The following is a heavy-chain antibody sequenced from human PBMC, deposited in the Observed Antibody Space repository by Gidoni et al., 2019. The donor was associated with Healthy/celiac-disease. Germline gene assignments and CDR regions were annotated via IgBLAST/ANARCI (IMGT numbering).Heavy chain of an antibody. V-gene: IGHV3-23*01. D-gene: IGHD6-6*01. CDR3: AREGSSSDY. CDR1: GFTFSSYA. Sequence: TASGFTFSSYAMSWVRHAPGKGLEWVSAISGSGGSTYYADSVKGRFTIARDNSKNTLYLQMNSLRAEDTAVYYCAREGSSSDYWGQGTLVTVSS. CDR2: ISGSGGST. J-gene: IGHJ4*02.